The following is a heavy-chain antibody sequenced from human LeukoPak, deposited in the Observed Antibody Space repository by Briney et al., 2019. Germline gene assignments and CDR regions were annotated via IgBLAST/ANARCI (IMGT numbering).Heavy chain of an antibody. V-gene: IGHV4-30-2*01. CDR2: IYHSGST. J-gene: IGHJ2*01. Sequence: SETLSLTCTVSGGSISSGGYYWSWIRQPPGKGLEWIGYIYHSGSTYYNPSLKSRVTISVDRSKNQFSLKLSSVTAAVTAVYYCARDRGPLSSTSSPYWYFDLWGRGTLVTVSS. CDR1: GGSISSGGYY. D-gene: IGHD2-2*01. CDR3: ARDRGPLSSTSSPYWYFDL.